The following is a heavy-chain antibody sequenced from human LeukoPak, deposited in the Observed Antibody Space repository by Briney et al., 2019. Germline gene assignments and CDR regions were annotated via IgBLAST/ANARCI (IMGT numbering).Heavy chain of an antibody. V-gene: IGHV1-69*05. CDR3: ARAPGYSSGWYDYYYYYMDV. Sequence: SVKVSCKASGGTFSSYAISWVRQAPGQGLEWMGGIIPILGTANYAQKFQGRVTITTDESTSTAYMELSSLRSEDTAVYYCARAPGYSSGWYDYYYYYMDVGGKGTTVTVSS. J-gene: IGHJ6*03. CDR1: GGTFSSYA. D-gene: IGHD6-19*01. CDR2: IIPILGTA.